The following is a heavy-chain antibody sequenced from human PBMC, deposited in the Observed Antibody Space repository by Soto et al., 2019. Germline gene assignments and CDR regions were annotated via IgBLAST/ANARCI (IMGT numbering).Heavy chain of an antibody. V-gene: IGHV4-39*07. J-gene: IGHJ6*02. D-gene: IGHD6-13*01. CDR1: GGSISTGNYY. CDR3: ARGGGRSSWDALYYYYYGMDV. CDR2: INHSGNT. Sequence: PSETLSLTCSVSGGSISTGNYYWGWIRLPPGKGPEWIGDINHSGNTNYNPSLKSRVTISVDTSKNQFSLKLSSVTAADTAVYYCARGGGRSSWDALYYYYYGMDVWGQGTTVTVS.